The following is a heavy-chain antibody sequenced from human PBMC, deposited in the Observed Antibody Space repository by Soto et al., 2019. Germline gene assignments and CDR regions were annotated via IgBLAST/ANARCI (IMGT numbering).Heavy chain of an antibody. CDR2: IYSGGKT. Sequence: SLRLSCAASGFPVSTNYISWVRQAPGKGLEWVSIIYSGGKTYYADSVKGRFVISRDNSKNTLYLQMNSLRVEDTAVYYCARMASLREWLVNAFDMWGQGTTFTVSS. V-gene: IGHV3-53*01. CDR1: GFPVSTNY. CDR3: ARMASLREWLVNAFDM. J-gene: IGHJ3*02. D-gene: IGHD6-19*01.